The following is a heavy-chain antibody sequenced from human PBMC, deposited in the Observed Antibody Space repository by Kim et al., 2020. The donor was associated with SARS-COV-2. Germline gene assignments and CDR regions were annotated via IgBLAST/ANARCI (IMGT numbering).Heavy chain of an antibody. V-gene: IGHV1-8*01. CDR2: T. D-gene: IGHD2-15*01. J-gene: IGHJ3*02. CDR3: ASATSDAFDI. Sequence: TGYARKFEGRVTMTRHTPMRTAYMELCSLRSEDTAVYYCASATSDAFDIWGQGTMVTVSS.